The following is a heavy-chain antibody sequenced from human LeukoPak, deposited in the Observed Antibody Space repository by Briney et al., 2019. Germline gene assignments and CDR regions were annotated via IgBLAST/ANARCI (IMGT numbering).Heavy chain of an antibody. D-gene: IGHD2-2*03. CDR3: ARDVDTVLVD. CDR2: ISHRGRT. Sequence: SETLSLTCAVYGGSLSDYYWSWIRQSPGKGLEWIGEISHRGRTYYNLSLKSRVTISIDTSKNQFSLRLSSVTAADTAVYYCARDVDTVLVDWGQGTLVTVSS. J-gene: IGHJ1*01. V-gene: IGHV4-34*01. CDR1: GGSLSDYY.